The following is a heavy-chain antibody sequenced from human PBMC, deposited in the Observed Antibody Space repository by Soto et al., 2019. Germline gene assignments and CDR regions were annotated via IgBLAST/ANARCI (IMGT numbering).Heavy chain of an antibody. CDR1: GFTFSSYS. J-gene: IGHJ6*03. CDR2: ISSSSSTI. D-gene: IGHD3-10*01. Sequence: EVQLVESGGGLVQPGGSLRLSCAASGFTFSSYSMNWVRQAPGKGLEWVSYISSSSSTIYYADSVKGRFTISRDNAKNSLYLQMNSLGAEDTAVYYCARDRYGSGSYYVDYYYYYMDVWGKGTTVTVSS. V-gene: IGHV3-48*01. CDR3: ARDRYGSGSYYVDYYYYYMDV.